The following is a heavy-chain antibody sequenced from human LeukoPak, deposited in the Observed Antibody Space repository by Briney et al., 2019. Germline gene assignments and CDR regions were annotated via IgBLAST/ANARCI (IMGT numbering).Heavy chain of an antibody. J-gene: IGHJ6*03. V-gene: IGHV3-74*01. CDR1: GFTFSSYW. CDR3: ARGSGEASFYYYYYMDV. D-gene: IGHD1-26*01. Sequence: GGSLRLSCAASGFTFSSYWMHWVRQAPGKGLVWVSRINSDGSSTSYADSVKGRFTISRDNAKNTLYLQMNSLRADDTAVYYCARGSGEASFYYYYYMDVWAKGPRSPSP. CDR2: INSDGSST.